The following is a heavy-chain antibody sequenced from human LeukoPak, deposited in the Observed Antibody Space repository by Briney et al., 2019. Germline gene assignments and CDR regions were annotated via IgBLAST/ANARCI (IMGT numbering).Heavy chain of an antibody. V-gene: IGHV3-48*02. CDR3: VRDWSYAFDL. CDR2: IMRTAADVT. J-gene: IGHJ3*01. CDR1: GFTFSSYT. Sequence: GGSLRLSCAASGFTFSSYTMNWVRQAPGKGLEWISYIMRTAADVTSYADSVEGRFTISRDDAKNSLCLQMNSLRDDDTAVYYCVRDWSYAFDLWGQGTMVTVSS.